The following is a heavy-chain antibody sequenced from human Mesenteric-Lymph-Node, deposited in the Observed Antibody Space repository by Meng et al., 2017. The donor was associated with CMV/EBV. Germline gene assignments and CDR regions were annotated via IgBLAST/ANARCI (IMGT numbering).Heavy chain of an antibody. J-gene: IGHJ3*02. Sequence: ASVKVSCKVSGYSFSDLSKHWVRQAPGKGLEWMGGSDPEDGETFHAQKFQGRITMTEDTSTDTAYMELSGLTPEDTAVYYCTTVYAIRSGAFDIWGQGTMVTVSS. CDR3: TTVYAIRSGAFDI. V-gene: IGHV1-24*01. CDR2: SDPEDGET. CDR1: GYSFSDLS. D-gene: IGHD2-8*01.